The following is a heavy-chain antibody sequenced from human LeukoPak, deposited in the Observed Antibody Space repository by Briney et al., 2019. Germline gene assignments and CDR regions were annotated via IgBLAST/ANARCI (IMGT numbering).Heavy chain of an antibody. Sequence: PGGSLRLSCAASGFTVSSNYMSWVRQAPGKGLEWVSVIYSGGSTYYADSVKGRFTISRDNSKNTLYLQMNSLRAEDTAVYYCARGYYDSGYYYYYMDVWGKGTTVTISS. CDR1: GFTVSSNY. CDR3: ARGYYDSGYYYYYMDV. D-gene: IGHD3-22*01. V-gene: IGHV3-53*01. J-gene: IGHJ6*03. CDR2: IYSGGST.